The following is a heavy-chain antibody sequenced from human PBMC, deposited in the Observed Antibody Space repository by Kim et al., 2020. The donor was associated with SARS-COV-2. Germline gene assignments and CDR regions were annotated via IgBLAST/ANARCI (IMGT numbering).Heavy chain of an antibody. Sequence: SETLSLTCTVSGGSISSSSYYWGWIRQPPGKGLEWIGSIYYSGSTYYNPSLKSRVTISVDTSKNQFSLKLSSVTAADTAVYYCARSFDSSSSFSDYWGQGTLVTSPQ. D-gene: IGHD6-6*01. V-gene: IGHV4-39*01. CDR3: ARSFDSSSSFSDY. CDR1: GGSISSSSYY. CDR2: IYYSGST. J-gene: IGHJ4*02.